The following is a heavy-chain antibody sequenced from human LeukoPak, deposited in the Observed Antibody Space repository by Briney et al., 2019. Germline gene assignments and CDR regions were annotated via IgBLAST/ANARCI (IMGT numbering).Heavy chain of an antibody. CDR2: IYYSGST. J-gene: IGHJ4*02. CDR1: GGSISSYY. D-gene: IGHD3-22*01. V-gene: IGHV4-59*01. CDR3: ARAGYYYDSSGLDY. Sequence: SETLSLTCTVSGGSISSYYWSWIRQPPGKGLGWIGYIYYSGSTNYNPSLKSRVTISVDTSKNQFSLKLSSVTAADTAVYYCARAGYYYDSSGLDYWGQGTLVTVSS.